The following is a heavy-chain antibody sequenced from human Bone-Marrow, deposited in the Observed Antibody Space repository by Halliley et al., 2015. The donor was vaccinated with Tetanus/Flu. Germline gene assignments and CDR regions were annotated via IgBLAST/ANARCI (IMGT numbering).Heavy chain of an antibody. V-gene: IGHV1-69*10. D-gene: IGHD2-21*01. J-gene: IGHJ6*02. Sequence: WVGGIIPFLGIPNYAQKFQGRVTITADKSTTTAYIELSSLSSEDTAVYYCARGVRVPNGMDVWGQGTTVTVSS. CDR3: ARGVRVPNGMDV. CDR2: IIPFLGIP.